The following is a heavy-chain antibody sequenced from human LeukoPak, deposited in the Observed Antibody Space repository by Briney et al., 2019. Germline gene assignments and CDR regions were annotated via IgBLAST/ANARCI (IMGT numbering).Heavy chain of an antibody. V-gene: IGHV3-23*01. CDR1: GFTVSSNY. D-gene: IGHD3-10*01. J-gene: IGHJ3*02. Sequence: GGSLRLSCAASGFTVSSNYMTWVRQAPGKGLEWLSGISAGGDLTFHADSLKGRFTISRDNYKNTLYLQMDSLRAEDTAVYYCAKSLFTRAAGSGRASDIWGQGTMVTVSS. CDR2: ISAGGDLT. CDR3: AKSLFTRAAGSGRASDI.